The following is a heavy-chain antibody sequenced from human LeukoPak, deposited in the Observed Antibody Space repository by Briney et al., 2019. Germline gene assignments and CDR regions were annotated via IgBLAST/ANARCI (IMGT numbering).Heavy chain of an antibody. V-gene: IGHV3-33*05. CDR3: ANLHRAPPDY. CDR2: ISYDGSNK. Sequence: GGSLRLSCAASGFTFSSYGMHWVRQAPGKGLEWEAVISYDGSNKYYADSVKGRFTISRDNSKNTLYLQMDSLRAEDTAIYYCANLHRAPPDYWGQGTLVTVSS. J-gene: IGHJ4*02. CDR1: GFTFSSYG.